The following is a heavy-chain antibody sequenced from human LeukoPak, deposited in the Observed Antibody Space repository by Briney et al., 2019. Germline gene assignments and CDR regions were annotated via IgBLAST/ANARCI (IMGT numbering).Heavy chain of an antibody. V-gene: IGHV5-51*01. CDR2: IYPGDSDT. Sequence: GESLKISCKGSGYSFTSYWIGWVRQMPGKGLEWMGIIYPGDSDTRYSPSFQGQVTISADKSISTAYLQWSSLKASDTAMYYCARQRSYYDSSGYYYAFDIWGQGTMVTVSS. J-gene: IGHJ3*02. D-gene: IGHD3-22*01. CDR1: GYSFTSYW. CDR3: ARQRSYYDSSGYYYAFDI.